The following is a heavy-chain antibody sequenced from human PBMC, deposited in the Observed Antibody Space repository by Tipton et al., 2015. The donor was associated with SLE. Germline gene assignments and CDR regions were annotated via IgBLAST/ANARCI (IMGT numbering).Heavy chain of an antibody. CDR2: IYTNGST. CDR3: ARGVAERLGLDF. J-gene: IGHJ4*02. CDR1: GGSISSYY. V-gene: IGHV4-4*07. D-gene: IGHD6-19*01. Sequence: TLSLTCTVSGGSISSYYWSWIRQPAGKGLEWIGCIYTNGSTNYNPSLKSRVTISVDTSKNEFSLNLNSVTAADTALYFCARGVAERLGLDFWGQGSLVTVSS.